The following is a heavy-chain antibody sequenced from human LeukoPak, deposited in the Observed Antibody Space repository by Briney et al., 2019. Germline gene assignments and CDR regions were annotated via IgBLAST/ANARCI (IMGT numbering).Heavy chain of an antibody. Sequence: VKPSETLSLTCTVSGGSISSYYWSWIRQPPGKGLEWIGYIYYSGSTNYNPSLKSRVTISVDTSKNQFSLKLSSVTAADTAVYYCARHRGYSSGWYENWFDPWGQGTLVTVSS. D-gene: IGHD6-19*01. V-gene: IGHV4-59*08. CDR1: GGSISSYY. CDR2: IYYSGST. J-gene: IGHJ5*02. CDR3: ARHRGYSSGWYENWFDP.